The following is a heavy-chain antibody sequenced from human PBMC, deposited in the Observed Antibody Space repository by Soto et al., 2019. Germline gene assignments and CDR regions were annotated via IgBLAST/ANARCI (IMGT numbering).Heavy chain of an antibody. CDR1: GFTFSNAW. CDR2: IKSKTDGGTT. CDR3: TTEVVDFWSGHSDY. J-gene: IGHJ4*02. D-gene: IGHD3-3*01. Sequence: AGGSLRLSYAASGFTFSNAWMNWVRQAPGKGLEWVGRIKSKTDGGTTDYAAPVKGRFTISRDDSKNTLYLQMNSLKTEDTAVYYFTTEVVDFWSGHSDYWGQGTLVTVSS. V-gene: IGHV3-15*07.